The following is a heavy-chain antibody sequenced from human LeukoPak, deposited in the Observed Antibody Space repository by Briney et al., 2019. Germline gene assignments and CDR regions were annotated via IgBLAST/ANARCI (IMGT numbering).Heavy chain of an antibody. Sequence: GASVKVSCKASGYTFTSYGISWVRQAPGQGLEWMGWISAYNGNTNYAQKFQGRVTMTRNTSISTAYMELSSLRSEDTAVYYCARGRLVVGATTFDYWGQGTLVTVSS. CDR2: ISAYNGNT. J-gene: IGHJ4*02. CDR1: GYTFTSYG. CDR3: ARGRLVVGATTFDY. D-gene: IGHD1-26*01. V-gene: IGHV1-18*01.